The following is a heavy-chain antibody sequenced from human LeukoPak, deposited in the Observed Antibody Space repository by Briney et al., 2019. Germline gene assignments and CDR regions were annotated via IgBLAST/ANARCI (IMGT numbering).Heavy chain of an antibody. D-gene: IGHD2-15*01. CDR2: INHSGST. V-gene: IGHV4-34*01. CDR3: ARGQYLGYCSGGSCYVPPFFY. CDR1: GGSFSGYY. J-gene: IGHJ4*02. Sequence: PSETLSLTCAVYGGSFSGYYWSWIRQPPGKGLEWIGEINHSGSTNYNPSLKSRVTISVDTSKNQFSLKLSSVTAADTAVYYCARGQYLGYCSGGSCYVPPFFYWGQGTLVTVSS.